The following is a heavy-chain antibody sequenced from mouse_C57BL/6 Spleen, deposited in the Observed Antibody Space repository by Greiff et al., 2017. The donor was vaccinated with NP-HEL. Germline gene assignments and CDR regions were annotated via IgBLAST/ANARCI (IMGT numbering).Heavy chain of an antibody. J-gene: IGHJ3*01. Sequence: VQLQQPGAELVKPGASVKLSCKASGYTFTSYWMQWVKQRPGQGLEWIGEIDPSDSYTNYNQKFKGKATLTVDTSSSTAYMQLSSLTSEDSAVYYCARERGTFAYWGQGTLVTVSA. CDR3: ARERGTFAY. CDR1: GYTFTSYW. V-gene: IGHV1-50*01. CDR2: IDPSDSYT.